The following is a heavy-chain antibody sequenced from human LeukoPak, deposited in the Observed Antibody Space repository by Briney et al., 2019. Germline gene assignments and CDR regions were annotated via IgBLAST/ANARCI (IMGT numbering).Heavy chain of an antibody. J-gene: IGHJ4*02. Sequence: GGSLRLSCAASGFTFSSYAMSWVRQAPGKGLEWVSAISGSGGSTYYADSVKGRSTIFRDNAKNTLYLQMNSLRAEDTAVYYCVRDLGGRSGHWGQGTLATVSS. CDR3: VRDLGGRSGH. CDR2: ISGSGGST. CDR1: GFTFSSYA. V-gene: IGHV3-23*01. D-gene: IGHD1-26*01.